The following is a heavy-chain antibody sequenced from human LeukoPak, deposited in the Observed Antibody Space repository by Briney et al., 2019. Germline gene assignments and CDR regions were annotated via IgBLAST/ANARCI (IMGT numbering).Heavy chain of an antibody. CDR1: GGSFSGYY. J-gene: IGHJ6*03. D-gene: IGHD6-13*01. Sequence: SETLSLTCAVYGGSFSGYYWSWIRQPPGKGLEWIGEINHSGSTYYNPSLKSRVTISVDTSKNQFSLKLSSVTAADTAVYYCARAGYSSSWYVYYYYMDVWVKGTTVTVSS. CDR2: INHSGST. CDR3: ARAGYSSSWYVYYYYMDV. V-gene: IGHV4-34*01.